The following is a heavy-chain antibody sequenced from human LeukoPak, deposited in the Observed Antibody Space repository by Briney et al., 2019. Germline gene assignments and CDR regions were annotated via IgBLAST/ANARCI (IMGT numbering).Heavy chain of an antibody. CDR2: INHSGST. CDR3: ARLYCSSTSHSDYYYYMDV. D-gene: IGHD2-2*01. CDR1: GGSFSGYY. V-gene: IGHV4-34*01. J-gene: IGHJ6*03. Sequence: SETLSLTCAVYGGSFSGYYWSWIRQPPGKGLEWIGEINHSGSTNYNPSLKSRVTISVDTSKNQFSLKLSSVTAADTAVYYCARLYCSSTSHSDYYYYMDVWGKGTTVTASS.